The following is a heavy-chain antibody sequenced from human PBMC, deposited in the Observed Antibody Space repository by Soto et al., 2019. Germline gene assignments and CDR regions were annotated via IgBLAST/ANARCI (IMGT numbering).Heavy chain of an antibody. D-gene: IGHD2-15*01. CDR1: GDTISTCGYS. V-gene: IGHV4-30-2*01. J-gene: IGHJ4*02. CDR3: ARLPGYCSGDSCLIDY. Sequence: PSETLSVTCAVSGDTISTCGYSWAWIRHPPGKALEWIGHTYHSGNPYYNPSLKSRVIISVDRSKNQFSLKLSSVTAADTAVYFCARLPGYCSGDSCLIDYWGQGTLVTVS. CDR2: TYHSGNP.